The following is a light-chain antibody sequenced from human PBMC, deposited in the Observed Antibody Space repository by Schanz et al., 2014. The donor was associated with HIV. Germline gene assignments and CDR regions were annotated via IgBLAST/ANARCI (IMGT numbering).Light chain of an antibody. CDR1: SSNIATNA. V-gene: IGLV1-44*01. CDR2: VTY. CDR3: ATWDDSLDGWV. Sequence: QSVLTQPPSASGTPGQRVTMSCSASSSNIATNAVNWYQQLPGTAPKLLIYVTYNRPSGVPDRFSGSSSGTSASLAISGLQSEDESDFFCATWDDSLDGWVFGGGTKLTVL. J-gene: IGLJ3*02.